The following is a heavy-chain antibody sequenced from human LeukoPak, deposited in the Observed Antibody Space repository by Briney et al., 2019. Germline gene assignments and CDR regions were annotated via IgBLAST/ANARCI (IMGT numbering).Heavy chain of an antibody. CDR2: IDPSDSQT. CDR1: GYSFTNYW. J-gene: IGHJ2*01. CDR3: ARRNRDKAISLDL. D-gene: IGHD5-18*01. Sequence: GESLKISCEASGYSFTNYWISWVRQMPGRGLDWMARIDPSDSQTTYNPAFRGHVTVSIDKSITTAYLQWSSLEASDTAIYYCARRNRDKAISLDLWGRGTMVSLSS. V-gene: IGHV5-10-1*01.